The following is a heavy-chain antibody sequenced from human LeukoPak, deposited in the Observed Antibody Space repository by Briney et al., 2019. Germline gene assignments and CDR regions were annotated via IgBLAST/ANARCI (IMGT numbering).Heavy chain of an antibody. V-gene: IGHV4-39*07. D-gene: IGHD3-16*01. J-gene: IGHJ4*02. Sequence: PSETLSLTCTVSGDSISSRTYYWGWIRQPPGKGLEWIASIYYSGTTYYNPSLKSRVTMSVDTSKNQFSLRLSSVTAADTAVYYCASVGSQGYAFYWGQGTPVTVSS. CDR2: IYYSGTT. CDR3: ASVGSQGYAFY. CDR1: GDSISSRTYY.